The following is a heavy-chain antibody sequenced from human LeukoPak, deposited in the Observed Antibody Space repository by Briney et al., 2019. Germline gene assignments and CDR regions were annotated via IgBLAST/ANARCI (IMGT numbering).Heavy chain of an antibody. V-gene: IGHV4-61*02. CDR1: GGSISSSSYY. Sequence: SETLSLTCTVSGGSISSSSYYWSWIRQPAGKGLEWIGRIYTSGSTNYNPSLKSRVTMSVDTSKNQFSLKLSSVTAADTAVYYCARVSYDFWSGYYSDYFDYWGQGTLVTVSS. CDR2: IYTSGST. D-gene: IGHD3-3*01. J-gene: IGHJ4*02. CDR3: ARVSYDFWSGYYSDYFDY.